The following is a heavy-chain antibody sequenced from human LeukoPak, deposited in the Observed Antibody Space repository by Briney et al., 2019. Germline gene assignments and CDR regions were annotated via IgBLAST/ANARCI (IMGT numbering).Heavy chain of an antibody. J-gene: IGHJ6*02. CDR3: ATGKRGNYCSGGSCYSDYYYYGMDV. CDR2: IYYSGST. D-gene: IGHD2-15*01. Sequence: PSETLSLTCTVSGGSISSGSYYWSWIRQPPGKGLEWIGYIYYSGSTNYNPSLKSRVTISVDTSKNQFSLKLSSVTAADTAVYYCATGKRGNYCSGGSCYSDYYYYGMDVWGQGTTVTVSS. CDR1: GGSISSGSYY. V-gene: IGHV4-61*01.